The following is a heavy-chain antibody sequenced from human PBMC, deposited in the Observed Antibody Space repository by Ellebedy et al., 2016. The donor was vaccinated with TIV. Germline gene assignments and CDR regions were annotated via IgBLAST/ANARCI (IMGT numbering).Heavy chain of an antibody. CDR1: GGTFSSYT. D-gene: IGHD7-27*01. V-gene: IGHV1-69*02. Sequence: AASVKVSCKASGGTFSSYTINWLRHFPRQGLEWMRRILPILDISNNAKKFQGRVTITSDKSTSTAYMELSSLRSEDTAVYYCARAPPPRGDRSADAFAIWGQGTMVTVSS. J-gene: IGHJ3*02. CDR3: ARAPPPRGDRSADAFAI. CDR2: ILPILDIS.